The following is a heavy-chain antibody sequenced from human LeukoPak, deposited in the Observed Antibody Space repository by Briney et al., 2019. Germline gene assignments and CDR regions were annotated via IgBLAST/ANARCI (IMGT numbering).Heavy chain of an antibody. D-gene: IGHD6-13*01. CDR2: INHSGST. CDR3: ARGPYRGYSRSLYLWFDP. J-gene: IGHJ5*02. CDR1: GGSFSGYY. V-gene: IGHV4-34*01. Sequence: SETLSLTCAVYGGSFSGYYWSWIRQPPGKGLEWIGEINHSGSTNYNPSLKSRVTISVDTSKNQFSLRLSSVTAADTAVYYCARGPYRGYSRSLYLWFDPWGKGTLVPVSS.